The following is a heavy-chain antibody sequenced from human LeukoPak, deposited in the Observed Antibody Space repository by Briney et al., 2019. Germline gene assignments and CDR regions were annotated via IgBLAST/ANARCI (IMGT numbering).Heavy chain of an antibody. J-gene: IGHJ6*02. Sequence: GGSLRLSCAASGFTFSSYGMHWVRQAPGKGLEWVAVISYDGSNKYYADSAKGRFTISRDNSKNTLYLQMNSLRAEDTAVYYCAKDQQYYYDSSGYPNYGMDVWGQGTTVTVSS. CDR2: ISYDGSNK. CDR1: GFTFSSYG. CDR3: AKDQQYYYDSSGYPNYGMDV. V-gene: IGHV3-30*18. D-gene: IGHD3-22*01.